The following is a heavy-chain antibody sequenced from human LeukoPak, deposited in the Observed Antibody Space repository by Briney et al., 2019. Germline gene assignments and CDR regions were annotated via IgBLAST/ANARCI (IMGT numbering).Heavy chain of an antibody. J-gene: IGHJ4*02. CDR3: AKDKGSSGYNDY. Sequence: PGGSLRLSCVVSEFTFGNYALHWVRQAPGRGLEWVSTISGRDGRTFYADSVKGRFTIPRDNAKNSLYLQMNSLRAEDTALYYCAKDKGSSGYNDYWGQGTLVTVSS. V-gene: IGHV3-9*01. CDR1: EFTFGNYA. CDR2: ISGRDGRT. D-gene: IGHD3-22*01.